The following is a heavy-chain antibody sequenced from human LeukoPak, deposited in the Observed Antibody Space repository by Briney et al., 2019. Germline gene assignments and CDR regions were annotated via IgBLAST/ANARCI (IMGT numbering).Heavy chain of an antibody. CDR3: ARVVLLWFGELIGNYYYLDV. Sequence: PSETLSLTCAVYGGSFSGYYWSWIRQPPGKGVEWIGDIYHSGSTNYNPSLKSRVTISVDTYKNHFSLKLRSVTAADTAVYYCARVVLLWFGELIGNYYYLDVWGKGATVTVS. D-gene: IGHD3-10*01. CDR2: IYHSGST. CDR1: GGSFSGYY. J-gene: IGHJ6*03. V-gene: IGHV4-34*01.